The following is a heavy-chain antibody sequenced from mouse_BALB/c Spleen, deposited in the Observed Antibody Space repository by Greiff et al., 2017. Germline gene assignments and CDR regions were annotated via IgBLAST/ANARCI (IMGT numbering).Heavy chain of an antibody. Sequence: QVQLQQSGAELMKPGASVKISCKATGYTFSSYWIEWVKQRPGHGLEWIGEILPGSGSTNYNEKFKGKATFTADTSSNTAYMQLSSLTSEDSAVYYCASPYGNYHAMDYWGQGTSVTVSS. J-gene: IGHJ4*01. CDR2: ILPGSGST. D-gene: IGHD2-1*01. CDR3: ASPYGNYHAMDY. CDR1: GYTFSSYW. V-gene: IGHV1-9*01.